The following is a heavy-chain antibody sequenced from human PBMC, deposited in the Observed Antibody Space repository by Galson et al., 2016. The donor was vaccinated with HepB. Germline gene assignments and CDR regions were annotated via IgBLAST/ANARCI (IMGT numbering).Heavy chain of an antibody. V-gene: IGHV3-30-3*01. Sequence: SLRLSCAASGFTFSNHVVHWVRQAPGKGLEWVAMISYDGSNKYHADSVKGRFTISRDNFENMLYLQMNGLRHEDTAVYYCARDYYGNSNFATGMDVWGQGTTVTVAS. CDR3: ARDYYGNSNFATGMDV. D-gene: IGHD2-15*01. J-gene: IGHJ6*02. CDR2: ISYDGSNK. CDR1: GFTFSNHV.